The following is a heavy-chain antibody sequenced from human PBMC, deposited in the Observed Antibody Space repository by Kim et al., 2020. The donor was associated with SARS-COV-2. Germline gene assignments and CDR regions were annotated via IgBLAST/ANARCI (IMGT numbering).Heavy chain of an antibody. Sequence: SGGSTYYADSVKGRFTISRDNSKNTLYLQMNSLRAEDTAVYYCARGSKHYWGQGTLVTVSS. V-gene: IGHV3-53*01. CDR2: SGGST. J-gene: IGHJ4*02. CDR3: ARGSKHY.